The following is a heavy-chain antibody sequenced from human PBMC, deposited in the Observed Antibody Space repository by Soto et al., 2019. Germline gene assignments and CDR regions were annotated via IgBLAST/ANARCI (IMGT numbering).Heavy chain of an antibody. D-gene: IGHD6-6*01. CDR1: GFTFSSYS. CDR2: ISSSSSYI. J-gene: IGHJ5*02. CDR3: AREPDSSSSWFDP. Sequence: GGSLRLSCAASGFTFSSYSMNWVRQAPGKGLEWVSSISSSSSYIYYAGSVKGRFTISRDNAKNSLYLQMNSLRADDTAVYYCAREPDSSSSWFDPWGQGTLVTVSS. V-gene: IGHV3-21*01.